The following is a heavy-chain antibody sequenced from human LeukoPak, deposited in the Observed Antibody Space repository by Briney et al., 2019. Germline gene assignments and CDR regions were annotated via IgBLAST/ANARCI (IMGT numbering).Heavy chain of an antibody. CDR2: INSSSSYI. CDR1: GFTFSSYS. J-gene: IGHJ4*02. Sequence: GGSLRLSCAASGFTFSSYSMSWVRQAPGKGLEWVSFINSSSSYIYYADSVKGRFTISRDNARNSLYLQINSLRAEDTAVYYCARGTMFPYYFDYWGQGTLVTVSS. CDR3: ARGTMFPYYFDY. V-gene: IGHV3-21*01. D-gene: IGHD3-10*02.